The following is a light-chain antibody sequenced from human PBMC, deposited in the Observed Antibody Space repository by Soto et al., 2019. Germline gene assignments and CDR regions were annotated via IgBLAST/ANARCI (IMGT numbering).Light chain of an antibody. J-gene: IGKJ1*01. Sequence: DIQMTQSPSSLSAFVGDRVTITCRASQSISTYLNWYQQKPGQAPKLLIYAASGLRSGVPSRFSGSGSGTDFTLTISSLEPEDFATYYCQKSYRNFRTFGQGTKVDIK. CDR1: QSISTY. CDR3: QKSYRNFRT. CDR2: AAS. V-gene: IGKV1-39*01.